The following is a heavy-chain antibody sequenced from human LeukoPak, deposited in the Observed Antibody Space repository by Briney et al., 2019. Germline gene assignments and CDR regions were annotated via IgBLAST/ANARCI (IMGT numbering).Heavy chain of an antibody. CDR2: IHYSGST. CDR3: ARHYGP. CDR1: GGSISNFY. J-gene: IGHJ5*02. D-gene: IGHD3-16*01. Sequence: SETLSLTCTVSGGSISNFYWSWIRQSPGKGPEWIGYIHYSGSTNYNPSLKSQVTISVDTSKNQFSLKLSSVTAADTAVYYCARHYGPWGQGTLVTVSS. V-gene: IGHV4-59*01.